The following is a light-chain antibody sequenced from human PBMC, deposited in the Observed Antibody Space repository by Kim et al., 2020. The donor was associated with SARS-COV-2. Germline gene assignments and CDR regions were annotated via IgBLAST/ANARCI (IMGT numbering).Light chain of an antibody. J-gene: IGKJ2*01. Sequence: DIVMTQSPLSLPVTPVEPASISCRSSQSLLHSNGYNYLDWYLQKPGQSPQLLIYLGSNRASGVPDRFSGSGSGTDFTLKISRVEAEDVGVYYCMQALQTPPYTFGQGTKLEI. CDR2: LGS. CDR3: MQALQTPPYT. CDR1: QSLLHSNGYNY. V-gene: IGKV2-28*01.